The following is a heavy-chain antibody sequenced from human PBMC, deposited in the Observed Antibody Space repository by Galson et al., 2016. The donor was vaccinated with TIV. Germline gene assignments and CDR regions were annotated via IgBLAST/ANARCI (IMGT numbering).Heavy chain of an antibody. CDR3: ARAGGAADY. D-gene: IGHD3-10*01. Sequence: QSGAEVKKPGESLKVSCQGSGYSFSSYWIAWVRQMPGEGLEWMGVIYAGDSDTRYSPSFQGQVTIAADKSISTAYLQWSSLRASDTAMYYCARAGGAADYWGQGTLVTVSS. V-gene: IGHV5-51*01. CDR2: IYAGDSDT. J-gene: IGHJ4*02. CDR1: GYSFSSYW.